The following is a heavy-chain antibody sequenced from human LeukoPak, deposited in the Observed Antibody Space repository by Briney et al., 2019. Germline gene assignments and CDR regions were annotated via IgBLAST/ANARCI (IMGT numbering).Heavy chain of an antibody. V-gene: IGHV1-58*02. D-gene: IGHD6-13*01. CDR2: IVVGSGNT. CDR3: AAGLAAAAGLYFDY. Sequence: ASVKVSCKASGFTFTSSAMQCVRQARGQRLEWIGWIVVGSGNTNYAQKFQERVTITRDMSTSTAYMELSSLRSEDTAVYYCAAGLAAAAGLYFDYWGQGTLVTVSS. J-gene: IGHJ4*02. CDR1: GFTFTSSA.